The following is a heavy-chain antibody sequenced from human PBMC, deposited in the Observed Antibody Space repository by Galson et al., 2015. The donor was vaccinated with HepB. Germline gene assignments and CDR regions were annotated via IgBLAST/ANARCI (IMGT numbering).Heavy chain of an antibody. J-gene: IGHJ4*02. Sequence: SLRLSCAASGFTFSSYWMSWVRQAPGKGLEWVANIKQDGSEKYYVDSVKGRFTISRDNAKNSLYLQMNSLRAEDTAVYYRARVARLYYFDYWGQGTLVTVSS. CDR1: GFTFSSYW. V-gene: IGHV3-7*03. CDR3: ARVARLYYFDY. CDR2: IKQDGSEK.